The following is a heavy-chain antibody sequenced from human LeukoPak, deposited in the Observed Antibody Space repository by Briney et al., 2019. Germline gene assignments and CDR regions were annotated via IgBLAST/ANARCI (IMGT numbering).Heavy chain of an antibody. CDR2: ISYDGSNK. CDR3: AGVSKSATAGTVLDY. J-gene: IGHJ4*02. D-gene: IGHD6-13*01. V-gene: IGHV3-30-3*01. CDR1: GFTFSSYA. Sequence: GRSLRLSCAASGFTFSSYAMHWVRQAPGKGLEWVAVISYDGSNKYYADSVKGRFTISRDNSKNTLYLQMNSLRAEDTAVYYCAGVSKSATAGTVLDYWGQGTLVTVSS.